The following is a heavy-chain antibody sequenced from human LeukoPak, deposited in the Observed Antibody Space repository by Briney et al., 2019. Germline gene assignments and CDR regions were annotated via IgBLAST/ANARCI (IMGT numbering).Heavy chain of an antibody. Sequence: GGSLRLSCAASAFTFSRCEMNWVRQAPGKGLEWVSYISSSGSTTYYADSVKGRFTISRDNAKNSLYLQMSSLRAEDTAVYYCASVDSSGYYRHFDYWGQGTLVTVSS. CDR1: AFTFSRCE. D-gene: IGHD3-22*01. V-gene: IGHV3-48*03. CDR3: ASVDSSGYYRHFDY. CDR2: ISSSGSTT. J-gene: IGHJ4*02.